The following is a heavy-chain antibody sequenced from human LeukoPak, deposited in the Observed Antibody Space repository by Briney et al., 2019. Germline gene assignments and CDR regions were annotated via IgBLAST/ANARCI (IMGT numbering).Heavy chain of an antibody. D-gene: IGHD3-22*01. V-gene: IGHV3-30*18. CDR3: AKDLEDSSGYSNFDY. J-gene: IGHJ4*02. Sequence: GGSLRLSCAASGFTFSSYGIPWVRQAPGKGLEWVAVISYDGSNKYYADSVKGRFTISRDNSKNTLYLQMNSLRAEDTAVYYCAKDLEDSSGYSNFDYWGQGTLVTVSS. CDR1: GFTFSSYG. CDR2: ISYDGSNK.